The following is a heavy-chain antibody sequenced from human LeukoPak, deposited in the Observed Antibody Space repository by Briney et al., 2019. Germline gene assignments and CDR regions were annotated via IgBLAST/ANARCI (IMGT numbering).Heavy chain of an antibody. V-gene: IGHV4-59*11. CDR3: ARDRISINALDM. Sequence: SETLSLTCSVSGDSNTGHYLTWIRQPPGNGLEWIGYISHIGSTNYNPSLKRRVTISVDTSKNQFSLKLTSVTAADMALYYCARDRISINALDMWGQGTMVTVSS. CDR1: GDSNTGHY. CDR2: ISHIGST. D-gene: IGHD1-14*01. J-gene: IGHJ3*02.